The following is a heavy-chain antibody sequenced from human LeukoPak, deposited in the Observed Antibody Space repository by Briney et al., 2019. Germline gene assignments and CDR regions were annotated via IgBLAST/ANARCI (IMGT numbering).Heavy chain of an antibody. Sequence: GGSLRLSCAASGFTFSSYEMNWVRQAPGKGLEWVSYISSSGSTIYYADSVKGRFTISRDNAKNSLFLQMNSLRADDTAVYYCAREDGPIVGLNWIDPWGQGTLVSVSS. V-gene: IGHV3-48*03. CDR1: GFTFSSYE. CDR2: ISSSGSTI. D-gene: IGHD1-26*01. CDR3: AREDGPIVGLNWIDP. J-gene: IGHJ5*02.